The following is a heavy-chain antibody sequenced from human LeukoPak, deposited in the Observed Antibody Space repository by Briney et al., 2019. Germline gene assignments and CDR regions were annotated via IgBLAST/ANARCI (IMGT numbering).Heavy chain of an antibody. CDR3: AKDVGVLGLAGHIDY. D-gene: IGHD6-19*01. Sequence: GGSLRLSCAASGFMFGDGTMHWVRQAPGKGLEWVSLISWDGTITHYGDSVKGRFTISRDNGKNSLYLQMNSLRTEDTALYYCAKDVGVLGLAGHIDYWGQGTLVTVSS. CDR2: ISWDGTIT. V-gene: IGHV3-43*01. J-gene: IGHJ4*02. CDR1: GFMFGDGT.